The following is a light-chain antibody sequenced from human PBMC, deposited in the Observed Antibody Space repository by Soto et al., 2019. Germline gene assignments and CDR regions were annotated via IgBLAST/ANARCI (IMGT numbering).Light chain of an antibody. Sequence: EIVMTQSPATLSVSPGERVTLSCRASQSVSSNLVWYQQKPGQAPRLLIYRASIRATGIPARFSGSGSGTEFTLTISSLQSEDFAVYYCQQYDRWPPNYTFAQGTKV. CDR1: QSVSSN. V-gene: IGKV3-15*01. CDR2: RAS. J-gene: IGKJ2*01. CDR3: QQYDRWPPNYT.